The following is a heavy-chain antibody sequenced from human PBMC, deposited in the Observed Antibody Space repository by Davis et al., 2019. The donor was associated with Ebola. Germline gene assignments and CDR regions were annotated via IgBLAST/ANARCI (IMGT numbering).Heavy chain of an antibody. CDR1: GFTFSSYW. J-gene: IGHJ4*02. D-gene: IGHD2-15*01. CDR3: ARDWPSDVVVVAATFDY. CDR2: IKQDGSEK. Sequence: GGSLRLSCAASGFTFSSYWMSWVRQAPGKGLEWVANIKQDGSEKYYVDSVKGRFTISRDNAKNSLYLQMNSLRAEDTAVYYCARDWPSDVVVVAATFDYWGQGTLVTVSS. V-gene: IGHV3-7*01.